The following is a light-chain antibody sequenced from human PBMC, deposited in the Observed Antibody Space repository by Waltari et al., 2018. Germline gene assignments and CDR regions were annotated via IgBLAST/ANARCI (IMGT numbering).Light chain of an antibody. J-gene: IGKJ1*01. CDR2: ATS. CDR1: QGISSY. V-gene: IGKV1-8*01. Sequence: AIRRTQSPSSLAASTGDSVNITWRASQGISSYLAWYQQKPGKAPKLLMYATSTMQSGVPSRFSGSGSGTDFTLTISCLQSEDFATYYCQQYYTYPRTFGQGTKVET. CDR3: QQYYTYPRT.